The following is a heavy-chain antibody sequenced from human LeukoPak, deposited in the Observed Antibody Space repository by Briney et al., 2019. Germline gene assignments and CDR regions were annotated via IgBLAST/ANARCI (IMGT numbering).Heavy chain of an antibody. J-gene: IGHJ5*01. CDR2: INANSGTT. CDR1: VFAFSVYA. V-gene: IGHV3-23*01. CDR3: ARPISGGLAVTADWFHP. D-gene: IGHD6-19*01. Sequence: PGGSLRLSCTASVFAFSVYAISWLRQPPGKGLEWVSTINANSGTTSYAASVRGRFTISRDNSKNTLYLQLNTLRADDTATYYCARPISGGLAVTADWFHPWGQGTLVVVSS.